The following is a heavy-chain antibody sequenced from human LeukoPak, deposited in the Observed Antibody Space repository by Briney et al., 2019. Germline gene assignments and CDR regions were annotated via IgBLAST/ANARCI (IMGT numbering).Heavy chain of an antibody. CDR2: ISASGGNS. CDR3: ARDIELSC. J-gene: IGHJ4*02. V-gene: IGHV3-23*01. CDR1: GFTFSDSA. Sequence: PGGSLRLSCEASGFTFSDSAMSWVRQASGRGLEWVSLISASGGNSYYADSVKGRFTVSRDSSKNTLHLQMNSLRAEDTAVYNCARDIELSCWGQGTLVTVSS. D-gene: IGHD1-26*01.